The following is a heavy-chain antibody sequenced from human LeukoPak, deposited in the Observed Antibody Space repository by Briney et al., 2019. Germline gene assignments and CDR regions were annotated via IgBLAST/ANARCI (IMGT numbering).Heavy chain of an antibody. J-gene: IGHJ4*02. CDR2: MKQGGSER. Sequence: GGSLRLSCAASGFTFSSYWMSWVRQAPGKGLEWVATMKQGGSERYYVDSVKGRFTISRDNAKNSLYLQMNTLRAEDTAVYYCARGGAARPDYWGRGTLVSVSS. CDR1: GFTFSSYW. CDR3: ARGGAARPDY. V-gene: IGHV3-7*01. D-gene: IGHD6-6*01.